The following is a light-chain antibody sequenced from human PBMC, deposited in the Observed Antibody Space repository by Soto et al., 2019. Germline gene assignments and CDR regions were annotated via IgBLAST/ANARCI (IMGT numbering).Light chain of an antibody. J-gene: IGKJ4*01. Sequence: EYVLTQSPGTLSLSPGERATLSCRASQTVRNNYLAWYQQKPGQAPRLLIYDASSRATGIPDRFSGGGSGTDFTLTIRRLEPEDFAVYYCQQFSSYPHTFGGGTKVDIK. CDR3: QQFSSYPHT. CDR2: DAS. V-gene: IGKV3-20*01. CDR1: QTVRNNY.